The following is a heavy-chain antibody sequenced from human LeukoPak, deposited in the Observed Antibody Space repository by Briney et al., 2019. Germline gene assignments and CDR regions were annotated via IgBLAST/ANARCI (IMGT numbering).Heavy chain of an antibody. Sequence: PGGSLRLSCAASGFTFSDYEMNWVRQAPGKGLEWVSYISSSGSTIFYADSMKGRFTTSRDNAKNSLYLQMKSLRAEDTAVYYCARLGYCSAGSCYSRDYWGQGTLVTVSS. V-gene: IGHV3-48*03. D-gene: IGHD2-15*01. J-gene: IGHJ4*02. CDR1: GFTFSDYE. CDR2: ISSSGSTI. CDR3: ARLGYCSAGSCYSRDY.